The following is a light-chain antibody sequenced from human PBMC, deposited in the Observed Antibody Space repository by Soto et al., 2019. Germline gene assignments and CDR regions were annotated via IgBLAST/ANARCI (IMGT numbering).Light chain of an antibody. CDR2: GNI. CDR3: QSYDSSLSGYV. CDR1: SSNIGAGYD. V-gene: IGLV1-40*01. J-gene: IGLJ1*01. Sequence: QSVLTQPPSVSGAPGQRVTISCTGSSSNIGAGYDVHWYQQLPGTAPKLLIYGNISRPSGVPDRFSASKSDTSASLAIIGLQAEDETDYYCQSYDSSLSGYVFGTGTKVTVL.